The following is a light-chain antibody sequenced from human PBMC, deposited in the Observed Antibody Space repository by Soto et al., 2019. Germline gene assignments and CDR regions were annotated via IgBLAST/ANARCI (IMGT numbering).Light chain of an antibody. CDR3: QQYHTDWT. J-gene: IGKJ1*01. CDR2: ADS. CDR1: ESIDNW. V-gene: IGKV1-5*01. Sequence: QMAPSPSTLSAPARDALPVTFRASESIDNWLARYQQKPGNAPKILLFADSTLVGGVPSRFSGRGSGTEFTLTISSLQADEFATYDCQQYHTDWTFGQGTKVDI.